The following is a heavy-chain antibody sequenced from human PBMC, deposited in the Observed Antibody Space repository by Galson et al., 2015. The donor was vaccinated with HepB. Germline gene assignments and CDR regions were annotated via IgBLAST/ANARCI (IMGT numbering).Heavy chain of an antibody. Sequence: SVKVSCKASGYTFPRHAIHWVRQAPGQRLEWMGWINVGNGNTKFAQKFHDRFTITRDISASTAYMELRSLRSEDTAVYYCAREAVTGYPFDTYVFWGQGTRVTVSS. CDR1: GYTFPRHA. CDR3: AREAVTGYPFDTYVF. V-gene: IGHV1-3*01. CDR2: INVGNGNT. J-gene: IGHJ3*01. D-gene: IGHD4-17*01.